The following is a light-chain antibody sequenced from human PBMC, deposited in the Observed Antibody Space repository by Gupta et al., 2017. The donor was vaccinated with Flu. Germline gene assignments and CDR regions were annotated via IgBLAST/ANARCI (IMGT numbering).Light chain of an antibody. CDR1: SSNIGSNT. V-gene: IGLV1-44*01. Sequence: GTPGQRVTISCSGSSSNIGSNTVNWYQQLPGTAPKLLIYSNNQRPSGVPDRFSGSKSGTSASLAISGLQSEDEADYYCAAWDDSLNGLWVFGGGTKLTVL. CDR2: SNN. J-gene: IGLJ3*02. CDR3: AAWDDSLNGLWV.